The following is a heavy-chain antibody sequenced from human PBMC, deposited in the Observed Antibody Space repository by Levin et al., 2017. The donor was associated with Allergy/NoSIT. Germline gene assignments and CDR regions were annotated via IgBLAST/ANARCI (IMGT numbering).Heavy chain of an antibody. CDR3: ASPDCTNGVCYGAAY. J-gene: IGHJ4*02. CDR1: GYTFTGYY. Sequence: ASVKVSCKASGYTFTGYYMHWVRQAPGQGLEWMGWINPNSGGTNYAQKFQGRVTMTRDTSISTAYMDLSSLRSDDTAVYYCASPDCTNGVCYGAAYWGQGTLVTVSS. CDR2: INPNSGGT. D-gene: IGHD2-8*01. V-gene: IGHV1-2*02.